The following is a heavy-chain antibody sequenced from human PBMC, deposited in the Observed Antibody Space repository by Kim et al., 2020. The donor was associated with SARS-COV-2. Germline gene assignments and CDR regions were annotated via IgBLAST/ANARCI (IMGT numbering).Heavy chain of an antibody. V-gene: IGHV1-2*02. CDR3: ARGGAVLLWFGEIFWFDP. CDR1: GYTFTGYY. Sequence: ASVKVSCKASGYTFTGYYMHWVRQAPGQGLEWMGWINPNSGGTNYAQKFQGRVTMTRDTSISTAYMELSRLRSDDTAVYYCARGGAVLLWFGEIFWFDPWGQGTLVTVSS. J-gene: IGHJ5*02. D-gene: IGHD3-10*01. CDR2: INPNSGGT.